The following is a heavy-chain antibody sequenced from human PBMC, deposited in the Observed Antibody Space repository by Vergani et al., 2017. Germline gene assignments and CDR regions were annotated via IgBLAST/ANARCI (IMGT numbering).Heavy chain of an antibody. CDR1: GYTFTSYV. D-gene: IGHD5-18*01. J-gene: IGHJ4*02. Sequence: QVHLEQSGTEVKKPGSSVKVSCKASGYTFTSYVMNWVRQAPGQGLEWMGWINTNTGNPTYAQGFTGRFVFSLDTSVSTAYLQISSLKAEDTAVYYCARMIYNYGTSGFDYWGQGTLVTVSS. CDR2: INTNTGNP. CDR3: ARMIYNYGTSGFDY. V-gene: IGHV7-4-1*02.